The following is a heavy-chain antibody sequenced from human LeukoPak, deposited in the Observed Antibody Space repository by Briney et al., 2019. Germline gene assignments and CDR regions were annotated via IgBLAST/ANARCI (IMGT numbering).Heavy chain of an antibody. CDR3: ARGFYDFWSGYYTSYYMDV. CDR2: INPNSGGT. Sequence: ASVKVSCKASGYTFTGYYMHWVRQAPGQGLEWMGWINPNSGGTNYAQKFQGRVTMTRDTSISTAYMELRSLRSDDTAVYYCARGFYDFWSGYYTSYYMDVWGKGTTVTVSS. CDR1: GYTFTGYY. J-gene: IGHJ6*03. D-gene: IGHD3-3*01. V-gene: IGHV1-2*02.